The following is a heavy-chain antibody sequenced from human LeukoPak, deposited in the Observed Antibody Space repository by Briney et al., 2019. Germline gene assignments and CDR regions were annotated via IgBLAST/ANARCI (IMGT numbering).Heavy chain of an antibody. V-gene: IGHV1-2*02. Sequence: ASVKVSCKASGYTFTGYYMHWVRQAPGQGLERMGWINPNSGGTNYAQKLQGRVTMTTDTSTSTAYMELRSLRSDDTAVYYCARQDIVLMVYGEFDYWGQGTLVTVSS. J-gene: IGHJ4*02. CDR1: GYTFTGYY. CDR2: INPNSGGT. D-gene: IGHD2-8*01. CDR3: ARQDIVLMVYGEFDY.